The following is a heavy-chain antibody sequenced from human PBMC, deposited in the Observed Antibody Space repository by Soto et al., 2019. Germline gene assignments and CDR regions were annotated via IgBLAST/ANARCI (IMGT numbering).Heavy chain of an antibody. V-gene: IGHV4-34*01. J-gene: IGHJ3*02. CDR1: GGSFSGYY. CDR2: INHSGST. CDR3: ARGRYYSGYDFVDAFDI. D-gene: IGHD5-12*01. Sequence: QVQLQQWGAGLLKPSETLSLTCAVYGGSFSGYYWSWIRQPPGKGLEWIGEINHSGSTNYNPSLKSRVTISVATSKNQFSLKLSSVTAADTAVYYCARGRYYSGYDFVDAFDIWGQGTMVTVSS.